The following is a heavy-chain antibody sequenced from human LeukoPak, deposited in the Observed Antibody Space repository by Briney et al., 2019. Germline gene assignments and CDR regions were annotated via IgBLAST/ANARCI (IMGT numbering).Heavy chain of an antibody. CDR1: GGSISSYY. CDR3: ARAISSGWYAY. CDR2: IYYSGST. J-gene: IGHJ4*02. D-gene: IGHD6-19*01. Sequence: SETLSLTCTVSGGSISSYYWSWIRQPPGKGLEWIGYIYYSGSTNYNPSLKSRVTISVDTSKNQFSLKLSSVTAADTAVYYCARAISSGWYAYWGQGTLVTVSP. V-gene: IGHV4-59*01.